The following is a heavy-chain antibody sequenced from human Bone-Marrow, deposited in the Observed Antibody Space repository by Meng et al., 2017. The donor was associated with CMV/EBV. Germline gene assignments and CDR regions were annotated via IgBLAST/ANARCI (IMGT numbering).Heavy chain of an antibody. CDR3: ARGSASSY. V-gene: IGHV1-2*06. CDR2: INPSSGGT. Sequence: SVKISCKASGYTLTDYSTHWLRQAPGQRLEWMGRINPSSGGTDYAQKFQGRVTVTRDTSINTAYMELNRLRSDDTAVYYCARGSASSYWGQGTLVTVSS. CDR1: GYTLTDYS. J-gene: IGHJ4*02. D-gene: IGHD6-6*01.